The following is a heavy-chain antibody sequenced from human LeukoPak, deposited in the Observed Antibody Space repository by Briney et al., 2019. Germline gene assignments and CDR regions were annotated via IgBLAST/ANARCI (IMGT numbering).Heavy chain of an antibody. V-gene: IGHV1-8*01. CDR3: ARGRLGQLLQDY. CDR1: GYTFTSYD. D-gene: IGHD3-10*01. J-gene: IGHJ4*02. CDR2: MNPNSGNT. Sequence: ASVKLSCKASGYTFTSYDINWVRQATGQGPEWMGWMNPNSGNTGYAQQFQGRVTMTRTTSTSTAYMELSSLRSDDTAVYYCARGRLGQLLQDYWGQGTLVTVSS.